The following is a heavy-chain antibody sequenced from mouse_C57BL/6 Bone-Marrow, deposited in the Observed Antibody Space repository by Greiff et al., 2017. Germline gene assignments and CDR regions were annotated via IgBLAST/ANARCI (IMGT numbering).Heavy chain of an antibody. V-gene: IGHV5-12*01. CDR2: ISNGGGST. Sequence: EVKLMESGGGLVQPGGSLKLSCAASGFTFSDYYMYWVRQTPEKRLEWVAYISNGGGSTYYPDTVKGRFTISRDNAKNTLYLQMSRLKSEDTAMYYCATSYGYDEGFIAYWGQGTLVTVSA. J-gene: IGHJ3*01. D-gene: IGHD2-2*01. CDR3: ATSYGYDEGFIAY. CDR1: GFTFSDYY.